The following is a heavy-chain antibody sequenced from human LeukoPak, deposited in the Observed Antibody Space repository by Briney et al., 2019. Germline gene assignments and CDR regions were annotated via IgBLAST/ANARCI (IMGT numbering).Heavy chain of an antibody. J-gene: IGHJ4*02. CDR3: ARDPPGQLWLRGDIDY. CDR1: GFTFRSYS. CDR2: ISSSSSYI. V-gene: IGHV3-21*01. D-gene: IGHD5-18*01. Sequence: GGSLRLSCSASGFTFRSYSMNWVRQAPGKGLEWVSSISSSSSYIYYADSAKGRFTISRDNAKNSLYLQMNSLRAEDTAVYYCARDPPGQLWLRGDIDYWGQGTLVTVSS.